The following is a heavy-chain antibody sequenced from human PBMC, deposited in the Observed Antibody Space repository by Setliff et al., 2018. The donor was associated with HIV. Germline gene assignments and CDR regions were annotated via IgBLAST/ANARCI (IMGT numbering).Heavy chain of an antibody. CDR1: GGSISSNSW. Sequence: SETLSLTCDISGGSISSNSWWTWVRQPPGKGLEWIGQIYHGGNTRYNPSLKSRVTISVDTTTNQVSLQVNSVTAVDTAVYYCARVPHRVVGTTTLLYHFDYWGLGTLVTV. J-gene: IGHJ4*02. D-gene: IGHD1-26*01. CDR3: ARVPHRVVGTTTLLYHFDY. V-gene: IGHV4-4*02. CDR2: IYHGGNT.